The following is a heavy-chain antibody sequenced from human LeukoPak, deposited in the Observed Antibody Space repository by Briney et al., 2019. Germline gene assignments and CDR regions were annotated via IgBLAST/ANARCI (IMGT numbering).Heavy chain of an antibody. CDR3: ARRRYSYGLYYYYGMDV. V-gene: IGHV4-31*03. J-gene: IGHJ6*02. CDR2: IYYSGST. CDR1: GGSISSGGYY. Sequence: SETLSLTCTVSGGSISSGGYYWSWIRQHPGKGLEWIGYIYYSGSTYYNPSLKSRVTISVDTSKNQFSLRLSSVTAADTAVYYCARRRYSYGLYYYYGMDVWGQGTTVTVSS. D-gene: IGHD5-18*01.